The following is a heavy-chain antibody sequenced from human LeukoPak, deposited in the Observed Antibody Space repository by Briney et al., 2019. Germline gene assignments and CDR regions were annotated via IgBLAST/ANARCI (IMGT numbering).Heavy chain of an antibody. CDR1: GFTFSSYS. Sequence: GGSLRLSCAASGFTFSSYSMSWVRQAPGKGLEWVSTISNSGGTTYYADSVKGRFTISRDDSENTLYLQMNSLRAEDTAVYYCAKATGYLLWGQGTLVTVSS. CDR3: AKATGYLL. CDR2: ISNSGGTT. D-gene: IGHD1-14*01. V-gene: IGHV3-23*01. J-gene: IGHJ4*02.